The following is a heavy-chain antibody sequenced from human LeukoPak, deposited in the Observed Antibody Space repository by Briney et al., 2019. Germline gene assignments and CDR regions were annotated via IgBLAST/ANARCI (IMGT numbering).Heavy chain of an antibody. CDR1: GGSISSGGYS. Sequence: SQTLSRTCAVSGGSISSGGYSWSWIRQPPGKGLEWIGYIYHSGSTYYNPSLKSRVTISVDTSKNQFSLKLSSVTAADTAVYYCARGSRYCTNGVCYTWGYYFDYWGQGTLVTVSS. CDR3: ARGSRYCTNGVCYTWGYYFDY. J-gene: IGHJ4*02. V-gene: IGHV4-30-2*01. CDR2: IYHSGST. D-gene: IGHD2-8*01.